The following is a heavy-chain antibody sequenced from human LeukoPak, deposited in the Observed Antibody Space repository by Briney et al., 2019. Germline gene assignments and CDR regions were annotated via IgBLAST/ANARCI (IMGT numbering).Heavy chain of an antibody. CDR3: VGVMVGASASDYHFYYMDV. D-gene: IGHD1-26*01. CDR2: IYPGDSDT. CDR1: GNIFIGYW. Sequence: GESLKISCKGSGNIFIGYWIGWVRQMPGKGLEWMGIIYPGDSDTRYSPSLQGQVTISADKSISTAYLQWSSLKASDTALFYCVGVMVGASASDYHFYYMDVWAKGTTVSISS. J-gene: IGHJ6*03. V-gene: IGHV5-51*01.